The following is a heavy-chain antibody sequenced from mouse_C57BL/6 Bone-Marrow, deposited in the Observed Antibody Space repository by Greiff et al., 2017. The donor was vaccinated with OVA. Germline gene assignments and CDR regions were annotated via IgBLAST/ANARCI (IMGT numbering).Heavy chain of an antibody. CDR3: ARDAPFITTYFDV. CDR1: GYSITSGYY. J-gene: IGHJ1*03. Sequence: EVKLMESGPGLVKPSQSLSLTCSVTGYSITSGYYWNWIRPFPGNKLELMGFISYDGSNNYNPTLKNRISITRDTSKNQFFLKLNSVTTEDTATYYCARDAPFITTYFDVWGTGTTVTVSS. D-gene: IGHD1-1*01. CDR2: ISYDGSN. V-gene: IGHV3-6*01.